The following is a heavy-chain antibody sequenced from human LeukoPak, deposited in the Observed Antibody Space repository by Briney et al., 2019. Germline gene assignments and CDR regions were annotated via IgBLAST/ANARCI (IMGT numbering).Heavy chain of an antibody. V-gene: IGHV1-18*01. J-gene: IGHJ5*02. D-gene: IGHD2-2*01. CDR1: GYTFTSYG. CDR2: ISAYNGNT. CDR3: ARSYRSSTSCYAVIGWFDP. Sequence: GASVKVSCKASGYTFTSYGISWVRQAPGQGLEWMGWISAYNGNTNYAQKLQGRVTMTTDTSTSTAYMELRSLRSDDTAVYYCARSYRSSTSCYAVIGWFDPWGQGTLVTVSS.